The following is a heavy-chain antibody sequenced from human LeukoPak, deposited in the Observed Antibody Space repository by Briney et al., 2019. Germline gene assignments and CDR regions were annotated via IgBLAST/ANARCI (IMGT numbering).Heavy chain of an antibody. CDR3: ARDSVVEMATITWGCSY. D-gene: IGHD5-24*01. CDR1: GFTFSSYG. CDR2: IRYDGSNK. J-gene: IGHJ4*02. V-gene: IGHV3-30*02. Sequence: PGGSLRLSCAASGFTFSSYGMHWVRQAPGKGLEWVAFIRYDGSNKYYADSVKGRFTISRDNSKNTLYLQMNSLRAEDTAVYYCARDSVVEMATITWGCSYWGQGTLVTVSS.